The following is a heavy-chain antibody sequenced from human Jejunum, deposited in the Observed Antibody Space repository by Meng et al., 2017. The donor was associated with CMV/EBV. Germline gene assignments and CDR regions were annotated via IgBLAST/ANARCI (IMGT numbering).Heavy chain of an antibody. CDR2: VSAYDGDT. D-gene: IGHD3-16*01. Sequence: YGISWVRRAPGQGLEWMGWVSAYDGDTKYEQNLQDRVTITTDTSTNTANMELRSLRSDDTAVYYCARDLKGSGDSYRGGVFDYWGRGTLVTVSS. CDR1: YG. CDR3: ARDLKGSGDSYRGGVFDY. J-gene: IGHJ4*02. V-gene: IGHV1-18*01.